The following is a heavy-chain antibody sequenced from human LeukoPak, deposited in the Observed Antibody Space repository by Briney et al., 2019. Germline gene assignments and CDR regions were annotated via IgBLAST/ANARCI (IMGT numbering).Heavy chain of an antibody. CDR3: GAYDYIWGSYRYRLSDY. V-gene: IGHV3-23*01. CDR2: ISGSGGST. Sequence: GGSLRLSCAASGLTFSSYAMSWVRRAPGKGLEWVSAISGSGGSTYYADSVKGRFTISRDNSKNTLYLQMNSLRAEDTAVYYCGAYDYIWGSYRYRLSDYWGQGTLVTVSS. J-gene: IGHJ4*02. D-gene: IGHD3-16*02. CDR1: GLTFSSYA.